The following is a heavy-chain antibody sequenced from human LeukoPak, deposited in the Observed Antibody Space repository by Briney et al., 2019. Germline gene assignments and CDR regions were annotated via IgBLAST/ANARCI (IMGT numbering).Heavy chain of an antibody. V-gene: IGHV5-51*01. J-gene: IGHJ6*02. CDR2: IYPGDSDT. Sequence: GESLKISCKGSGYSFTSYWIGWVRQMPGKGLEWMGIIYPGDSDTRYSPSFQGQVTISADKSISTAYLQWSSLKASDTAMYYCARHNAPCSNYAPSYYYYGMDVWGQGTTVTVSS. CDR1: GYSFTSYW. D-gene: IGHD4-11*01. CDR3: ARHNAPCSNYAPSYYYYGMDV.